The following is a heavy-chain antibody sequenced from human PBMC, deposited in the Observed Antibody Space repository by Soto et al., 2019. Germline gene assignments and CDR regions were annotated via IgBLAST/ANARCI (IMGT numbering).Heavy chain of an antibody. V-gene: IGHV1-69*01. Sequence: QVQLVQSGAEVKKPGSSVKVSCKASGGTFSSYAISWVRQAPGQGLEWMGGIIPIFGTANYAQKVQGRVTITADESTSTADMELSSLRSEDTAVYYCARERSAAGTDGVDYWGQGTLVTVSS. J-gene: IGHJ4*02. D-gene: IGHD6-13*01. CDR3: ARERSAAGTDGVDY. CDR2: IIPIFGTA. CDR1: GGTFSSYA.